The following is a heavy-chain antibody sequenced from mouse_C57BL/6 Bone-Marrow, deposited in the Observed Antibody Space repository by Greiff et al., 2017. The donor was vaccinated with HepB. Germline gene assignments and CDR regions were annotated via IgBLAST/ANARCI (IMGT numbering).Heavy chain of an antibody. V-gene: IGHV1-69*01. J-gene: IGHJ3*01. D-gene: IGHD1-1*01. CDR3: AREDYYYGSSYGFAY. CDR2: IDPSDSYT. Sequence: QVQLQQPGAELVMPGASVKLSCKASGYTFTSYWMHWVKQRPGQGLEWIGEIDPSDSYTNYNQKFKGKSTLTVDKSSSTAYMQLSSLTSEDSAVYYCAREDYYYGSSYGFAYWGQGTLVTVSA. CDR1: GYTFTSYW.